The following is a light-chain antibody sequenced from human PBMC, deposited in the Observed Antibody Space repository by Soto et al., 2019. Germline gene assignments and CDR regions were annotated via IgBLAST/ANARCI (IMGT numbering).Light chain of an antibody. Sequence: QSALTQPPSASGSPGQSVTISCTGTSSDIGAYIYVSWYQQHPGKAPKLMISEVSRPPSGVPERVSGSKSGNTASLPVSGLQADDEAHYYCSSYAGSNNFVFGTGTKLTVL. V-gene: IGLV2-8*01. CDR1: SSDIGAYIY. CDR3: SSYAGSNNFV. CDR2: EVS. J-gene: IGLJ1*01.